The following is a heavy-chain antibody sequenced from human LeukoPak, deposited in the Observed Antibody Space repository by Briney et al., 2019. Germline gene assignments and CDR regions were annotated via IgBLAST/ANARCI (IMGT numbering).Heavy chain of an antibody. V-gene: IGHV3-30*03. D-gene: IGHD3-10*01. J-gene: IGHJ5*02. CDR3: VRDTILWFRDPP. Sequence: GRSLRLSCAASGFTFSTYGMHWVRQAPGKGLEWVAVISYDGSDKYYADSGKGRFTISRDNSKNSLYLQMNSLRVEDTAVYYCVRDTILWFRDPPGGQGTLVTVSS. CDR1: GFTFSTYG. CDR2: ISYDGSDK.